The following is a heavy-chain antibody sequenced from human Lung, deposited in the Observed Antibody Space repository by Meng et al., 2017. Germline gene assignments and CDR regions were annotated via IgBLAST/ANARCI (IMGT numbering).Heavy chain of an antibody. Sequence: QVQLPQWGAGLWRPSENLSLPCAGQWGSSSGSYWSWIRQSPAKGLEWIGKINHGGSTNYNPSLESRVTISVDTPKNQFSLRLTSMTVADTAVYYCARERHSTIIRGVIDFWGQGALVTVSS. CDR2: INHGGST. CDR1: WGSSSGSY. CDR3: ARERHSTIIRGVIDF. J-gene: IGHJ4*02. D-gene: IGHD3-10*01. V-gene: IGHV4-34*02.